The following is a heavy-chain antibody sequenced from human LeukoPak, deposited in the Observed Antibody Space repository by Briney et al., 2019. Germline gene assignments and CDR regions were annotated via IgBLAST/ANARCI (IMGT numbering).Heavy chain of an antibody. CDR3: ARDTYDSSGYYYGPFDY. CDR1: GFTFTSYW. V-gene: IGHV3-74*01. Sequence: GGSLRLSCAASGFTFTSYWMHWVRQAPGKGLVWVSRINTDGSSTSYADSVKGRFTLSRDNAKNTLYLQMNSLRAEDTAVYYCARDTYDSSGYYYGPFDYWGQGTLVTVSS. CDR2: INTDGSST. D-gene: IGHD3-22*01. J-gene: IGHJ4*02.